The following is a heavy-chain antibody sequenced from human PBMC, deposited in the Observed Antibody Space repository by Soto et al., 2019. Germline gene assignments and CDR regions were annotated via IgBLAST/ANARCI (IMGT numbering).Heavy chain of an antibody. Sequence: EVQLVESGGGLVQPGGSLRLSCAASGFTFTSYSMNWVRQAPGKGLEWVSYIRGTTHYADSVKGRFTISRDNARSSLYLKMNSLRADDTAVYYCARNNPFAFDIWGQGTMVTVPS. CDR2: IRGTT. CDR3: ARNNPFAFDI. V-gene: IGHV3-48*01. CDR1: GFTFTSYS. J-gene: IGHJ3*02.